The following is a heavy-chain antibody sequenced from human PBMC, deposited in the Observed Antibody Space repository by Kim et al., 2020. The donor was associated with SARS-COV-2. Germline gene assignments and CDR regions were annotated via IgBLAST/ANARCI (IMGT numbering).Heavy chain of an antibody. D-gene: IGHD3-16*01. V-gene: IGHV4-34*01. J-gene: IGHJ4*02. Sequence: NYNPSLKSRVTISVDSSKNQFSLKLSSVTAADTAVYYCARAKGARGYFDYWGQGTLVTVSS. CDR3: ARAKGARGYFDY.